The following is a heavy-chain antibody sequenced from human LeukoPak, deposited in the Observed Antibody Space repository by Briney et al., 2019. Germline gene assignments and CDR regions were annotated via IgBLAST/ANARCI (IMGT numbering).Heavy chain of an antibody. CDR2: IYYSGST. CDR3: ARGMDSSGYYSYYYYCMDV. Sequence: SETLSLTCTVSGGSISSHYWSWIRQPPGKGLEWIGYIYYSGSTNYNPSLKSRVTISVDTSKNQFSLKLSSVTAADTAVYYCARGMDSSGYYSYYYYCMDVWGKGTTVTVSS. CDR1: GGSISSHY. V-gene: IGHV4-59*11. J-gene: IGHJ6*03. D-gene: IGHD3-22*01.